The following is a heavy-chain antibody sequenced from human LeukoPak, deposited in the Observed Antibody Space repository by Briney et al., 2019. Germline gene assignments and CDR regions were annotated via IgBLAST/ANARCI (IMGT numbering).Heavy chain of an antibody. CDR2: ISSSGGNI. CDR3: ARDCSSTSCLLGGRDY. J-gene: IGHJ4*02. CDR1: GFTFSGYS. V-gene: IGHV3-48*04. Sequence: GGSLRLSCAASGFTFSGYSMNWVRQAPGKGLEGVSYISSSGGNIRYADSVKGRFTISRDNAKNSLYLQMNSLRAEDTAVYYCARDCSSTSCLLGGRDYWGQGTLVTVSS. D-gene: IGHD2-2*01.